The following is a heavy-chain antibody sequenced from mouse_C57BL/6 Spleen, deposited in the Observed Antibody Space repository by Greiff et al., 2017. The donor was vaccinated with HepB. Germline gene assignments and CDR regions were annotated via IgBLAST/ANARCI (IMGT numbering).Heavy chain of an antibody. CDR1: GYAFSSYW. V-gene: IGHV1-80*01. CDR2: IYPGDGDT. CDR3: ARSADYGAMDY. D-gene: IGHD1-1*02. Sequence: QVQLKQSGAELVKPGASVKISCKASGYAFSSYWMNWVKQRPGKGLEWIGQIYPGDGDTNYNGKFKGKATLTADKSSSTAYMQLSSLTSEDSAVYFCARSADYGAMDYWGQGTSVTVSS. J-gene: IGHJ4*01.